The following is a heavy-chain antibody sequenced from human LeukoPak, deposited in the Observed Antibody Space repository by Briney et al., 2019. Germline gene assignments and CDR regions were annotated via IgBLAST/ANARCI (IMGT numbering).Heavy chain of an antibody. Sequence: ASVKVSCKASGYTLTSYGISWVRQAPGQGLEWMGWISAYNGNTNYAQKLQGRVTMTTDTSTSTAYMELRSLRSDDTAVYYCARGWGEHLGSAIDYYYMDVWGKGTTVTISS. V-gene: IGHV1-18*01. CDR2: ISAYNGNT. J-gene: IGHJ6*03. CDR1: GYTLTSYG. CDR3: ARGWGEHLGSAIDYYYMDV. D-gene: IGHD3-16*01.